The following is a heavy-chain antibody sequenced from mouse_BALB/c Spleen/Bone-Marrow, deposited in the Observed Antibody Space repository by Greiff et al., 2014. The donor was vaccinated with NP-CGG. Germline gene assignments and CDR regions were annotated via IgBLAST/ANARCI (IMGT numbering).Heavy chain of an antibody. CDR3: TRHGGYYPYYYAMDY. V-gene: IGHV5-12-1*01. Sequence: EVQLVESGGGLVKPGGSLKLSRAASGFAFSSYDMSWVRQTPEKRLEWVAYISHGGGTTYYSDTVKGRFTISRDNAKNTLYLQMSSLKSEDTAIYYCTRHGGYYPYYYAMDYWGQGTSVTVSS. CDR2: ISHGGGTT. J-gene: IGHJ4*01. CDR1: GFAFSSYD. D-gene: IGHD2-3*01.